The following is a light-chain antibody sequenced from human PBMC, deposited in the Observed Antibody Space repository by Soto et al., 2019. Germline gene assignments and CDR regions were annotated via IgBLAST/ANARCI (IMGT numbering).Light chain of an antibody. V-gene: IGLV1-44*01. CDR3: ATWDDSLHGPV. Sequence: QSVVPQPPSASGTPGQRVTVSCSGSSSNIGSNSIYWYQQLPGTAPKVLIYNNNQRPSGVPDRFSGSKSGTSASLAISGLQSEDEADYYCATWDDSLHGPVFGGGTKLTVL. J-gene: IGLJ2*01. CDR2: NNN. CDR1: SSNIGSNS.